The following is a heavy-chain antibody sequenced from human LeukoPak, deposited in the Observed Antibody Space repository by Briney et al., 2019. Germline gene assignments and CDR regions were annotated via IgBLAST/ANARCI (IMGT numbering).Heavy chain of an antibody. D-gene: IGHD3-16*01. CDR2: ISDSGGNT. Sequence: GGSLRLSCAASGFTFSGYAMTWVRQAPGKGLEWVSAISDSGGNTYYADSVKGRFTISRDNSRNTLYLQMNSLRAEDTAVYYCAKDGRMMTFGGALDCWGQGTLVTVSS. V-gene: IGHV3-23*01. CDR1: GFTFSGYA. CDR3: AKDGRMMTFGGALDC. J-gene: IGHJ4*02.